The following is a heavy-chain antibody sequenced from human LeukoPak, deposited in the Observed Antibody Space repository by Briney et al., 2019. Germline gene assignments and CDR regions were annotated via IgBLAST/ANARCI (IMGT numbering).Heavy chain of an antibody. V-gene: IGHV3-23*01. CDR3: ASRRRSRDGDM. J-gene: IGHJ4*02. CDR1: GFTFSSYG. Sequence: GGSLRLSCAASGFTFSSYGMTWVRQAPGRGLEWVSVIGGDGVTTYYADTVKGRFTISRDNSKNTAFLQMNGLRVEDTAVYYCASRRRSRDGDMWGQGTLVAVSS. D-gene: IGHD2-21*01. CDR2: IGGDGVTT.